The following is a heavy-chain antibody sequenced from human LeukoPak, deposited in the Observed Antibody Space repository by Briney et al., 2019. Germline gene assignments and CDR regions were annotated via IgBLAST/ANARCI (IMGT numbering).Heavy chain of an antibody. D-gene: IGHD1-26*01. CDR2: IYPGDSDT. CDR1: GYSFTTYW. V-gene: IGHV5-51*01. J-gene: IGHJ5*02. CDR3: AREGVVAATYNWFDP. Sequence: GESLTISCKASGYSFTTYWIAWVRQMPGKGLEWMGIIYPGDSDTRYSPSFQGQVTISADKSINTAYLQWSSLKASDTAMYYCAREGVVAATYNWFDPWGQGTLVTVSS.